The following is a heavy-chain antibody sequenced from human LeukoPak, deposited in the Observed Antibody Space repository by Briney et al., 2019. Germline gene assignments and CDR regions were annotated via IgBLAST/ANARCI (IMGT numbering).Heavy chain of an antibody. J-gene: IGHJ4*02. CDR3: ARGVDGDYVAYYFDY. V-gene: IGHV4-30-2*01. CDR2: IYHSGST. Sequence: NSSQTLSLTCAVSGGSISSGGYSWSWIRQPPGKGLEWNGYIYHSGSTYYNPSLKSRVTISVDRSKNQFSLKLSSVTAADTAVYYCARGVDGDYVAYYFDYWGQGTLVTVSS. CDR1: GGSISSGGYS. D-gene: IGHD4-17*01.